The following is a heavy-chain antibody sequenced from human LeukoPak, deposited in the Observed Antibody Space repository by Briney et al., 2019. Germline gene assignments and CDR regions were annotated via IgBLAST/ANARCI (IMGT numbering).Heavy chain of an antibody. J-gene: IGHJ4*02. CDR3: ARVMVAKCINFDY. CDR1: GGSISSGGYY. CDR2: IYYSGST. V-gene: IGHV4-31*03. Sequence: SQTLSLTCTVSGGSISSGGYYWSWIRQHPGKGLEWIGYIYYSGSTYYNPSLKSRVTISVDTSKNQFSLKLSSVTAADTAVYYCARVMVAKCINFDYWGQGTPVTVSS. D-gene: IGHD2-8*01.